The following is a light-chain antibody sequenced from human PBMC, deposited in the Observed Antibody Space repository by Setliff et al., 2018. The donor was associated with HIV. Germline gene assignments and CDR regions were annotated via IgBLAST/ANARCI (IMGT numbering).Light chain of an antibody. CDR1: ISDIGSYNF. CDR3: SSYTTSSTYV. CDR2: DVS. Sequence: QSVLTQPASVSGSPGQSITIPCTGSISDIGSYNFVSWYQQHPGKAPNLIISDVSKRPSGVSGRFSGSKSGHTASLTISGLQAEDEADYYCSSYTTSSTYVFGIGTKVTVL. J-gene: IGLJ1*01. V-gene: IGLV2-14*03.